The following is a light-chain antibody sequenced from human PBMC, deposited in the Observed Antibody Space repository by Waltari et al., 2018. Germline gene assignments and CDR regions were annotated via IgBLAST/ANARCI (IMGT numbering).Light chain of an antibody. V-gene: IGKV3-20*01. CDR2: GAS. CDR3: QHYVRLPVT. CDR1: QSVGRS. J-gene: IGKJ4*02. Sequence: EIVLTQSPGILSLSPVEGATLSCRASQSVGRSLACYHQKPGQAPRLVISGASNRATGIPDRFSGSGSGTDFSLTISRLEPEDFAVYYCQHYVRLPVTFGRGTKVEIK.